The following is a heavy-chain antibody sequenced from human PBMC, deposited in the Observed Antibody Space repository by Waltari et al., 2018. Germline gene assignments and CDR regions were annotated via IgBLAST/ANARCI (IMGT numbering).Heavy chain of an antibody. CDR3: AKEGLGGDRQFDY. Sequence: EVQLVESGGGLVQPGGSLRLSCVASGFMFGSDSMNWVGLAPGKGLEWVSSISGDNSYTYYSGSVKGRFTISRDNAKNSLFLQMNGLRDEDTAIYYCAKEGLGGDRQFDYWGQGTLVSVSS. CDR1: GFMFGSDS. CDR2: ISGDNSYT. D-gene: IGHD2-21*02. V-gene: IGHV3-21*06. J-gene: IGHJ4*02.